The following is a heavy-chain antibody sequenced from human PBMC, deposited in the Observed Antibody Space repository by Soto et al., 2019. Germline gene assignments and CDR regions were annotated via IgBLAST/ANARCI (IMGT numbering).Heavy chain of an antibody. CDR2: IGTLHDT. V-gene: IGHV3-13*01. Sequence: EVQLVESGGGSVQPGGSLGLSCAASGFTFSASDMHWVRQTTGGGLEWVAAIGTLHDTYYPDSVKGRFTISRDNARNSLNFQMSGLGAGDRGVYYLQRRTSYWLGGGGWLDPWGQGTLVTVSS. D-gene: IGHD6-19*01. CDR3: QRRTSYWLGGGGWLDP. CDR1: GFTFSASD. J-gene: IGHJ5*02.